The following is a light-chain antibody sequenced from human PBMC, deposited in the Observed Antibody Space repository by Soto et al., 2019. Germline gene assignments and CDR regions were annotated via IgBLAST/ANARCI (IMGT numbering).Light chain of an antibody. CDR2: DAS. CDR3: QQFDNVPT. J-gene: IGKJ4*01. CDR1: QDINNY. Sequence: DIQMTQSPSSLSASIGDRVTITCQASQDINNYLNWYQQKPGKAPKLLIYDASNLKTGVPSRFSASGSGTDFTFTISSLQPEDIATYYCQQFDNVPTFGGGTKVDIK. V-gene: IGKV1-33*01.